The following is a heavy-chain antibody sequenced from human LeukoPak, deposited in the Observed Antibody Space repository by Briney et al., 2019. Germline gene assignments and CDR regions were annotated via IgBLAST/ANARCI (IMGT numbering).Heavy chain of an antibody. CDR1: GASVSSSSYF. CDR3: ATHPSHDSYGLYIGSAHPFEV. CDR2: VYFSGGT. V-gene: IGHV4-39*01. D-gene: IGHD3-22*01. Sequence: PSETLSLTCNVSGASVSSSSYFWGWIRQPPGQRFEWIGNVYFSGGTYYNPSFKSRVIISVDTSTNQFSVRLRSVNAADTAVYYCATHPSHDSYGLYIGSAHPFEVWGQGTLVTVSS. J-gene: IGHJ3*01.